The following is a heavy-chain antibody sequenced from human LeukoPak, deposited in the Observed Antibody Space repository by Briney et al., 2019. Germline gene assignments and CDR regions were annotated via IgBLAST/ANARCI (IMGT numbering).Heavy chain of an antibody. CDR1: GFTISSYG. CDR3: AKGGRGMTTVTTDAFDI. J-gene: IGHJ3*02. Sequence: GGSLRLSCAASGFTISSYGMSWVRQAPGKGLEWVSSISGGTTYYADSVKGRFTISRDNSKSIVSLQMNSLRAEDTAVYYCAKGGRGMTTVTTDAFDIWGQGTVVTVSS. CDR2: ISGGTT. V-gene: IGHV3-23*01. D-gene: IGHD4-17*01.